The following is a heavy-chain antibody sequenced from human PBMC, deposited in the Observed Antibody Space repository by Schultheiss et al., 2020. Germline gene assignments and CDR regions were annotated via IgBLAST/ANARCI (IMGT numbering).Heavy chain of an antibody. CDR3: ARGGVAHYDGGMDV. CDR2: ISGSGGST. D-gene: IGHD4/OR15-4a*01. J-gene: IGHJ6*02. V-gene: IGHV3-21*01. CDR1: GFTFSSYS. Sequence: WGSLRLSCAASGFTFSSYSMNWVRQAQGKGLEWVSAISGSGGSTYYADSVKGRFTISRENAKNSLYLQMNSLRAGDTAVYYCARGGVAHYDGGMDVWGQGTTVTVSS.